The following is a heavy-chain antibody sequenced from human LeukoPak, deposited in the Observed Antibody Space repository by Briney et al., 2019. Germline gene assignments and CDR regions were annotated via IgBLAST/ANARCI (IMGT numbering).Heavy chain of an antibody. D-gene: IGHD5-18*01. Sequence: GASVKVSCKASGYTFTSYAMHWVRQAPGQRLEWMGWINAGNGNTKYSQKFQGRVTITRDTSASTAYMELSSLRSEDTAVYYCARAFYSYGLLNWFDPWGQGTLVTVSS. J-gene: IGHJ5*02. V-gene: IGHV1-3*01. CDR2: INAGNGNT. CDR3: ARAFYSYGLLNWFDP. CDR1: GYTFTSYA.